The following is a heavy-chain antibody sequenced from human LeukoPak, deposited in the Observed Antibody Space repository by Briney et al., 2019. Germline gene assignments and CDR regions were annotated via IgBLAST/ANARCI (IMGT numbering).Heavy chain of an antibody. J-gene: IGHJ4*02. V-gene: IGHV3-23*01. CDR3: AKDRGITMIVMGSSYFDY. D-gene: IGHD3-22*01. Sequence: GGSLRLSCAASGFTFSSYAMSWVRQAPGKGLEWVSAISGSGGSTYYADSVKGRFTISRDNSKNTLYLQMNSLRAEDTAVYYCAKDRGITMIVMGSSYFDYWGQGTLVTVSS. CDR1: GFTFSSYA. CDR2: ISGSGGST.